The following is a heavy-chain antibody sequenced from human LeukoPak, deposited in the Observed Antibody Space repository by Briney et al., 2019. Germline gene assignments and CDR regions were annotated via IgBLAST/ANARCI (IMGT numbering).Heavy chain of an antibody. CDR2: INPNSGGT. CDR1: GYTFTGYY. V-gene: IGHV1-2*02. CDR3: ARLVVVAATGDFDY. J-gene: IGHJ4*02. D-gene: IGHD2-15*01. Sequence: ASVKVSCKASGYTFTGYYMHWVRQAPGQGLEWMGWINPNSGGTNYAQKFQGGVTMTRDTSISTAYMELSRLRSDDTAVYYCARLVVVAATGDFDYWGQGTLVTVSS.